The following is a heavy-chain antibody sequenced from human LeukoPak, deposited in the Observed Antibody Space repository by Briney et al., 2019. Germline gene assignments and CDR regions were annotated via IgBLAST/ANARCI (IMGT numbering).Heavy chain of an antibody. V-gene: IGHV4-4*02. J-gene: IGHJ3*01. CDR1: GGSISSDNW. CDR3: ARDQRVGYCSSSSCYGAFDV. CDR2: IYHRGSP. Sequence: SETLSLTCAVSGGSISSDNWWSWVRQPPGRGLEWIGEIYHRGSPNYNPALKSRVTLSVDKSRNQFSLKLSSVTAADTAVYFCARDQRVGYCSSSSCYGAFDVWGQGTMVTVSS. D-gene: IGHD2-2*01.